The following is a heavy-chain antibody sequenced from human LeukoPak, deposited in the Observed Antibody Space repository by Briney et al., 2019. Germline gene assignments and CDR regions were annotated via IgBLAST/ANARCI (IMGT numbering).Heavy chain of an antibody. CDR3: ARGLDSGYANPFDY. J-gene: IGHJ4*02. Sequence: GRSLRLSCAASGFTFSSYAMHWVRQAPGKGLEWVAVISYDGSNKYYADSVKGRSTISRDNSKNTLYLQMNSLRAEDTAVYYCARGLDSGYANPFDYWGQGTLVTVSS. CDR1: GFTFSSYA. D-gene: IGHD5-12*01. V-gene: IGHV3-30-3*01. CDR2: ISYDGSNK.